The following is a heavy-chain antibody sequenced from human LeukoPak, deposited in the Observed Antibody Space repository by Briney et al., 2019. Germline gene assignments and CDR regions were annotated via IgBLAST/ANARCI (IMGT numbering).Heavy chain of an antibody. CDR1: GYTFTSYA. CDR3: AREGGATVTTTSAGYYGMDV. V-gene: IGHV1-3*01. D-gene: IGHD4-17*01. Sequence: GASVKVSCKASGYTFTSYAMHWVRQAPGQRLEWMGWINAGNGNTKYSQKFQGRVTITRDTSASTAYMELSSLRSEDTAVYYCAREGGATVTTTSAGYYGMDVWGQGTTVTASS. J-gene: IGHJ6*02. CDR2: INAGNGNT.